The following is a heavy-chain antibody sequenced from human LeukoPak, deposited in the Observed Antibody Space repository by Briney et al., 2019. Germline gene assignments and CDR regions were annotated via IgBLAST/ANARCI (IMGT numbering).Heavy chain of an antibody. Sequence: ASVKVSCRASGYTFSHYYLHWVRQAPGQGLEWMGIINLRGNATNYAPQFQGRVTMTRDLSTNTVYMELSTLRSEDTAVYYCASGKETTAHYYYYMDVWGKGTTVTVSS. J-gene: IGHJ6*03. CDR1: GYTFSHYY. CDR2: INLRGNAT. V-gene: IGHV1-46*01. D-gene: IGHD4-17*01. CDR3: ASGKETTAHYYYYMDV.